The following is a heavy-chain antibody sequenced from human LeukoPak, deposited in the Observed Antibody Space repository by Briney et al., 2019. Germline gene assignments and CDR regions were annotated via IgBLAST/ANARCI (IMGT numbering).Heavy chain of an antibody. CDR3: AADGGSGWPPGAFDI. J-gene: IGHJ3*02. Sequence: ASVKVSCKASGYTFTSYAISWVRQAPGQGLEWMGWISAYNGNTNYAQKLQGRVTMTTDTSTSTAYMELRSLRSDDTAVYYCAADGGSGWPPGAFDIWGQGTMVTVSS. D-gene: IGHD6-19*01. CDR2: ISAYNGNT. CDR1: GYTFTSYA. V-gene: IGHV1-18*01.